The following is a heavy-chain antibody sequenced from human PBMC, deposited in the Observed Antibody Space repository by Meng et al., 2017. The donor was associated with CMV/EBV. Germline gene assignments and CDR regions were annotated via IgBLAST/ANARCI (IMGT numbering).Heavy chain of an antibody. CDR2: IIPIFGTA. D-gene: IGHD1-26*01. V-gene: IGHV1-69*12. Sequence: QVQLVQSGAEVKKXXXXXKXXGXXSGGTFSSYAISWVRQAPGQGLEWMGGIIPIFGTANYAQKFQGRVTITADESTSTAYMELSSLRSEDTAVYYCARGPWDRGSYYPFDYWGQGTLVTVSS. CDR3: ARGPWDRGSYYPFDY. CDR1: GGTFSSYA. J-gene: IGHJ4*02.